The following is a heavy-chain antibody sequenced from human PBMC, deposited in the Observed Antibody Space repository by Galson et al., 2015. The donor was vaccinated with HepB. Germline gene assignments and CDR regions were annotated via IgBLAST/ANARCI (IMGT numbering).Heavy chain of an antibody. CDR3: ARGQFGSGHSYYMDV. CDR1: GFTVTSNH. Sequence: SLRLSCAASGFTVTSNHMSWVRQAPGKGLEWVSLIYSAGNTYYTDSVEGRFTVSRDNSRNTLYLQMNSLRVEDTAVYYCARGQFGSGHSYYMDVWGKGTTVTVSS. CDR2: IYSAGNT. D-gene: IGHD3-10*01. V-gene: IGHV3-66*01. J-gene: IGHJ6*03.